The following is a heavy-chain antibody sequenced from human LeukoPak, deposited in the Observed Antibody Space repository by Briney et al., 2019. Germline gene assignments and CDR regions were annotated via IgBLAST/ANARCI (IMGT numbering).Heavy chain of an antibody. D-gene: IGHD4-17*01. V-gene: IGHV1-8*01. J-gene: IGHJ4*02. CDR1: GYTFTSYD. CDR2: MNPNSGNT. Sequence: ASVKVSCKASGYTFTSYDINWVRQATGQGLGWMGWMNPNSGNTGYAQKFQGRVTMTRNTSISTAYMELSSLRSEDTAVYYCARGPNYGDYFPFDYWGQGTLVTVSS. CDR3: ARGPNYGDYFPFDY.